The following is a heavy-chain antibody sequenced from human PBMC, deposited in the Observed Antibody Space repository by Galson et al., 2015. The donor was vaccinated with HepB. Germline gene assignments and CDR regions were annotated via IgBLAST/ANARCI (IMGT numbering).Heavy chain of an antibody. V-gene: IGHV3-9*01. J-gene: IGHJ6*03. CDR3: AKDMKFLPYYMDV. CDR1: GFMFGDYA. CDR2: ISWSSNNI. Sequence: SLRLSCAASGFMFGDYAMHWVRQAPGKGLEWVSGISWSSNNIAYADSVKGRFTISRDNAKNSLYLQMNNLRAEDTALYYCAKDMKFLPYYMDVWGKGTTVTVSS.